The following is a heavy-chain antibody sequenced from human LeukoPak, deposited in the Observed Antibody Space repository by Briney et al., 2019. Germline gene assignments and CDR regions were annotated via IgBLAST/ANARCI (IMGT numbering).Heavy chain of an antibody. J-gene: IGHJ4*02. V-gene: IGHV4-4*07. Sequence: SETLSLTCTVSGGSISSYYWIWIRQPAGKGLEWIGRIYPSGSTSYNPSLKSRVTMSVDTSKNQFSLKLSSVTAADTAVYYCARSGVMGSFDYWGQGTLVTVSS. CDR2: IYPSGST. CDR3: ARSGVMGSFDY. D-gene: IGHD3-16*01. CDR1: GGSISSYY.